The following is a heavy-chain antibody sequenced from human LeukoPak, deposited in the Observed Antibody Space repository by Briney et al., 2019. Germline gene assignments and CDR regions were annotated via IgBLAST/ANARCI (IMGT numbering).Heavy chain of an antibody. V-gene: IGHV3-21*01. CDR2: ISSSSSYI. Sequence: GGSLRLSCAASGFTFSRYSMNWVRQAPGKGLEWVSSISSSSSYIYYADSVKGRFTISRDNAKNSLYLQMNGLRAEDTAVYYCARAAPDSSGYTFDYWGQGTLVTVSS. J-gene: IGHJ4*02. D-gene: IGHD3-22*01. CDR1: GFTFSRYS. CDR3: ARAAPDSSGYTFDY.